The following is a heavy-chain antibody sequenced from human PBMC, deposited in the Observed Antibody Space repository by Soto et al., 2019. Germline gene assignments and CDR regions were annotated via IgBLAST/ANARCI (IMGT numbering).Heavy chain of an antibody. J-gene: IGHJ4*02. D-gene: IGHD3-16*01. V-gene: IGHV3-23*01. CDR1: GFTFSNYA. CDR2: VSATAGTT. CDR3: AKDRLAGGFDD. Sequence: GGSLRLPCAASGFTFSNYAMSWVRQAPGKGLEWVSLVSATAGTTYYTDAVKGRFTISRDNSRNTVYLQMNSLRADDTAVYYCAKDRLAGGFDDWGQGTLVTVSS.